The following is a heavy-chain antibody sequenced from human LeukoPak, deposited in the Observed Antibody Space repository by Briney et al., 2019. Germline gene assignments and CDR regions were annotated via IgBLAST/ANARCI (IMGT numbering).Heavy chain of an antibody. CDR2: VYYGGST. Sequence: SETLSLTCAVSGYSISSSNWWGWSRQSPGKGLEWIGYVYYGGSTYYNPSLKSRVTMSVDTSKNQFSLKLSSVTAVDTAVYYCARINLGLRVDVWGQGTLVTVSS. V-gene: IGHV4-28*01. CDR3: ARINLGLRVDV. CDR1: GYSISSSNW. J-gene: IGHJ4*02. D-gene: IGHD4-17*01.